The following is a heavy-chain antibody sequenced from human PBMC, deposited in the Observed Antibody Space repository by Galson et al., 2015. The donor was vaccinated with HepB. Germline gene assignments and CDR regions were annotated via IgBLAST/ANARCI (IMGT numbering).Heavy chain of an antibody. J-gene: IGHJ5*02. D-gene: IGHD2-15*01. CDR2: INPNSGGT. CDR3: ARSIRPLPIDHIVVVVAATLWFDP. Sequence: PGQGLKWMGRINPNSGGTNYAQKFQGRVTMTRDTSISTAYMELSRLRSDDTAVYYCARSIRPLPIDHIVVVVAATLWFDPWGQGTLVTVSS. V-gene: IGHV1-2*06.